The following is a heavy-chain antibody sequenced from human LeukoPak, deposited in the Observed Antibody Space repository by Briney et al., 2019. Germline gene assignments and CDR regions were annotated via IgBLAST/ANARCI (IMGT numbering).Heavy chain of an antibody. V-gene: IGHV4-59*01. CDR3: ATTLWAWEGHYYYMDV. CDR2: IYYSGST. J-gene: IGHJ6*03. D-gene: IGHD1-26*01. CDR1: GGSISSYY. Sequence: SETLSLTCTVSGGSISSYYWSWFRQPPGKGLEWIGYIYYSGSTNYNPSLKSRVTISVDTSKNQFSLKLSSVTAADTAVYYCATTLWAWEGHYYYMDVWGKGTTVTVSS.